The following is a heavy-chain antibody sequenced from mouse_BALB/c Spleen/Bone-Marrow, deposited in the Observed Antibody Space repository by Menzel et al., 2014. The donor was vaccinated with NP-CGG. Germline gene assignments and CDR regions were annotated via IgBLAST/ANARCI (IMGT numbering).Heavy chain of an antibody. Sequence: EVLLVESGGGLVQPGDSLRLSCAPSGFTFSDFYMEWVRQPPGKRLEWIAASRNKANYYTTEYSASVKGRFIVSRDTSQSVLYLHMNALRAEDTAIYYCARNARYFHSFGYWGQGTLVTVSA. CDR1: GFTFSDFY. D-gene: IGHD1-1*01. J-gene: IGHJ3*01. CDR2: SRNKANYYTT. CDR3: ARNARYFHSFGY. V-gene: IGHV7-1*02.